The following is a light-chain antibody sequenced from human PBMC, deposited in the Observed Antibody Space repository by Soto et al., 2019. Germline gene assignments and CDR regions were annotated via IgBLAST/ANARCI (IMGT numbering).Light chain of an antibody. CDR3: QSYDSSLRAVV. V-gene: IGLV1-40*01. CDR1: SSNIGAGYD. J-gene: IGLJ2*01. CDR2: GNS. Sequence: QSVLTQPPSVSGAPGQRVTISCTGSSSNIGAGYDVHWYQQLPGTAPKLLIYGNSNRPSGVPDRFSGSKSGTSASLAITGLQAEDEADYSCQSYDSSLRAVVFGGGTKLTVL.